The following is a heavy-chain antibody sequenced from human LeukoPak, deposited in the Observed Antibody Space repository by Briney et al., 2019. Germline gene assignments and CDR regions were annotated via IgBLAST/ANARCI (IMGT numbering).Heavy chain of an antibody. CDR3: ARDWYSGSGIYLY. Sequence: GGSLRLSCAASGFTFSSYWMYRVRQVPGKGLVWVSHITSDGSSTSYADSVKGRFTISRDNAKNTVYLQMNSLRAEDTAVYYCARDWYSGSGIYLYWGQGTTVTVSS. CDR1: GFTFSSYW. V-gene: IGHV3-74*01. D-gene: IGHD3-10*01. CDR2: ITSDGSST. J-gene: IGHJ6*02.